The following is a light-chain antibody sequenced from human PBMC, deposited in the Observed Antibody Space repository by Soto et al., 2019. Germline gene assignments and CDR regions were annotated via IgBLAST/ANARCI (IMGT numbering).Light chain of an antibody. CDR1: SSNVGGYNY. CDR3: CSYAGSHTFV. V-gene: IGLV2-11*01. Sequence: QFALTQPRSVSGSPGQSVTISCTGSSSNVGGYNYVSWYQQHPGKAPKFMIYDVSKRPSGVPDRFSGSKSGNTASLTISGLQAEDEADYYCCSYAGSHTFVFGTGTKVTVL. CDR2: DVS. J-gene: IGLJ1*01.